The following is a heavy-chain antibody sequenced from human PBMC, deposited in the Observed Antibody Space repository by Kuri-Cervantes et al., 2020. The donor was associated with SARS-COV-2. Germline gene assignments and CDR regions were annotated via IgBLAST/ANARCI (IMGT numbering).Heavy chain of an antibody. Sequence: GESLKISCTASGFTFNTYNMKWVRQAPGEGLEWVSYISSSGSTIYYADSVKGRFTISRDNAKNSLYLQMNSLRAEDTAVYYCARDTRTKIVVVPAATNQNDAFDIWGQGTMVTVSS. V-gene: IGHV3-48*04. CDR1: GFTFNTYN. J-gene: IGHJ3*02. D-gene: IGHD2-2*01. CDR3: ARDTRTKIVVVPAATNQNDAFDI. CDR2: ISSSGSTI.